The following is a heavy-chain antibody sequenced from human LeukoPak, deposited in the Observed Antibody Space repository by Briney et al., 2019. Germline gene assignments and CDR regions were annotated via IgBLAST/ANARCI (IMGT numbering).Heavy chain of an antibody. Sequence: SETLSLTCTVSGGSISSYYWSWIRQPPGKGLEWIWYIYYSGSTNYNPSLKSRVTISVDTSKNQFSLKLSSVTAADTAVYYCARVAIEDYYDSSGYRVDIWGQGTMVTVSS. CDR2: IYYSGST. V-gene: IGHV4-59*08. CDR1: GGSISSYY. CDR3: ARVAIEDYYDSSGYRVDI. J-gene: IGHJ3*02. D-gene: IGHD3-22*01.